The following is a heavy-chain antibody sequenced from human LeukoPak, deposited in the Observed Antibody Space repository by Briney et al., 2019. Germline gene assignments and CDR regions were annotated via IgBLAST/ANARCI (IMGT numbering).Heavy chain of an antibody. J-gene: IGHJ4*02. D-gene: IGHD3-10*01. V-gene: IGHV4-34*01. CDR3: ARGRTRYGSEGGDY. Sequence: PSETLSLTCAVYGGSFSGYYWSWIRQPPGKGLEWIGEINHSGSTNYNPSLKSRVTISVDTSKNQFSLKLSSVTAADTAVYYCARGRTRYGSEGGDYWGQGTLVTVSS. CDR1: GGSFSGYY. CDR2: INHSGST.